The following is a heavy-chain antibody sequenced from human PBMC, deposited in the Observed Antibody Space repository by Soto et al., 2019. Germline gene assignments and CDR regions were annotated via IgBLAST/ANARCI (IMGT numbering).Heavy chain of an antibody. CDR3: ARVKAEQQLHPFDY. J-gene: IGHJ4*02. Sequence: VASVKVSCKASGYTFTSYAMHWVRQAPGQRLEWMGWINAGNGNTKYSQKFQGRVTITRDTSASTAYMELSSLRSEDTAVYYCARVKAEQQLHPFDYWGQGTLVTVSS. V-gene: IGHV1-3*01. CDR1: GYTFTSYA. D-gene: IGHD6-13*01. CDR2: INAGNGNT.